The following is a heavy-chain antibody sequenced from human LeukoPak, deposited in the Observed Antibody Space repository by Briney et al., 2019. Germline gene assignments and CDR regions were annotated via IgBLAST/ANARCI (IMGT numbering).Heavy chain of an antibody. Sequence: ASVKVSCKVSGYTLTELSMHWVRQAPGKGLEWMGGFDPEDGETIYAQKFQGRVTMTEDTSTDTAYMGLSSLRSEDTAVYYCATVPGYSSSWYDDAFDIWGQGTMVTVSS. CDR1: GYTLTELS. J-gene: IGHJ3*02. CDR2: FDPEDGET. CDR3: ATVPGYSSSWYDDAFDI. D-gene: IGHD6-13*01. V-gene: IGHV1-24*01.